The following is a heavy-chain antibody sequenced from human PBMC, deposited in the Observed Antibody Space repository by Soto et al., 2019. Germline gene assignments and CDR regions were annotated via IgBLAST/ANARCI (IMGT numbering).Heavy chain of an antibody. Sequence: SETLSLTCTVSGGSISSYYWSRILQPPGKGLEWIGYIYYSGSTNYNPSLKSRVAISVDTSKNQFSLKLSSVTAADTAVYYCARSTDSSGWRFDYWGQGTQVTVSS. CDR2: IYYSGST. D-gene: IGHD6-19*01. V-gene: IGHV4-59*01. CDR1: GGSISSYY. CDR3: ARSTDSSGWRFDY. J-gene: IGHJ4*02.